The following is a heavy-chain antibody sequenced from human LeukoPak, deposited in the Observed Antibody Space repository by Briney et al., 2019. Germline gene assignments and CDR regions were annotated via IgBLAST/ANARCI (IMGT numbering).Heavy chain of an antibody. J-gene: IGHJ4*02. CDR3: ARASGIVGATVAPRLDY. D-gene: IGHD1-26*01. Sequence: GGSLRLSCAAPGFTFSSYAMHWVRQAPGKGLEWVAVISYDGSNKYYADSVKGRFTISRDNSKNTLYLQMNSLRAEDTAVYYCARASGIVGATVAPRLDYWGQGTLVTVSS. V-gene: IGHV3-30-3*01. CDR1: GFTFSSYA. CDR2: ISYDGSNK.